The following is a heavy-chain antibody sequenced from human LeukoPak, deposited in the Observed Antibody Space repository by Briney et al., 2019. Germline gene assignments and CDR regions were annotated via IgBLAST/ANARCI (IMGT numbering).Heavy chain of an antibody. CDR2: IYYSGSN. V-gene: IGHV4-59*01. J-gene: IGHJ3*02. D-gene: IGHD4-17*01. CDR1: GGSISSYY. Sequence: SETLSLTCTVSGGSISSYYWSWIRQPPGKGLEWIGYIYYSGSNNYNPSLKSRVTISVDTSKNQFSLKLSSVTAADTAVYYCARDNPDYGDPPGYAFDIWGQGTMVTVSS. CDR3: ARDNPDYGDPPGYAFDI.